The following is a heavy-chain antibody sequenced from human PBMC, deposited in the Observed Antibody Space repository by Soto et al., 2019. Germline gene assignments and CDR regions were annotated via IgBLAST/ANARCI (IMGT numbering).Heavy chain of an antibody. Sequence: QVQLVQSGAEVKKPGSSVKVSCKASGGTFSSYAISWVRQAPGQGLEWMGGIIPIFGTTNYAQKFQGRVTITADESTSTAYMELSSLSSEDTAVYYCASSITGTGEGWFAPWGRGNLVTVSS. CDR3: ASSITGTGEGWFAP. CDR1: GGTFSSYA. D-gene: IGHD1-20*01. CDR2: IIPIFGTT. J-gene: IGHJ5*02. V-gene: IGHV1-69*01.